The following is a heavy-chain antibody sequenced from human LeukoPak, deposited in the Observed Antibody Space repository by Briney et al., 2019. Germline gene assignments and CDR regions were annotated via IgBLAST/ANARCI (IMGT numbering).Heavy chain of an antibody. CDR3: ARQYDSGSYPFVY. CDR2: IYYSGST. CDR1: GGSINNYY. V-gene: IGHV4-59*01. D-gene: IGHD3-10*01. J-gene: IGHJ4*02. Sequence: SETLSLTCTVSGGSINNYYWSWSRQPPGKGLEGIGYIYYSGSTNYNPSLKSRVTISIDTSKNQFSLKLSSVTAADTAVYYCARQYDSGSYPFVYWGQGTLVTVSS.